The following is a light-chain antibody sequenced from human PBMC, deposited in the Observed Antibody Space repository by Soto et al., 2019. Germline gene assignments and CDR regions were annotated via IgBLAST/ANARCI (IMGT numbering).Light chain of an antibody. CDR3: HSYDSSLSGVV. CDR2: EVS. V-gene: IGLV2-14*01. J-gene: IGLJ2*01. CDR1: SSDVGGYNY. Sequence: QSVLTQPASVSGSPGQSITISCTGTSSDVGGYNYVSWYQQHPGKAPKLMIYEVSNRPSGVSNRFSGSKSGNTASLTISGLQAEDEADYYCHSYDSSLSGVVFGGGTKLTVL.